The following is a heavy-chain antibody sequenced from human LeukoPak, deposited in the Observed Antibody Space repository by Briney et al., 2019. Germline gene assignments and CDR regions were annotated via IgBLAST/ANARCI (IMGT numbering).Heavy chain of an antibody. D-gene: IGHD6-13*01. V-gene: IGHV1-18*01. CDR3: ARPEQQLVSGRLYYYGMDV. CDR2: ISAYNGNT. J-gene: IGHJ6*02. Sequence: PMASVKVSCKASGYTFTSYGISWVRQAPGQGLEWMGWISAYNGNTNYAQKLQGRVTMTTDTSTSTAYMELRSLRSDDTAVYYCARPEQQLVSGRLYYYGMDVWGQGTTVTVSS. CDR1: GYTFTSYG.